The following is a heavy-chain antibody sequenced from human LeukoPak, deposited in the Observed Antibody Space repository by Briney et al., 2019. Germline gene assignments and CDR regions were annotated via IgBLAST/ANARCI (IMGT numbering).Heavy chain of an antibody. CDR3: ARPLMYYYGSETYFWFDP. D-gene: IGHD3-10*01. V-gene: IGHV3-48*03. J-gene: IGHJ5*02. CDR2: IASDGTI. CDR1: GFILSTSE. Sequence: GGSLRLSCVASGFILSTSEMNWVRQAPGRGLEWVSFIASDGTIYYADSVKGRFTISRDNAKNSLSLQMNSLRAEDTAVYYCARPLMYYYGSETYFWFDPWGQGTLVTVSS.